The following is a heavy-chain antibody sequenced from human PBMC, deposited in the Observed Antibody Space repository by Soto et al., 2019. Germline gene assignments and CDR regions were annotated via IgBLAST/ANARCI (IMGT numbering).Heavy chain of an antibody. CDR2: ISAYNGNT. J-gene: IGHJ1*01. V-gene: IGHV1-18*01. CDR3: ARDFGGYYSSENAGGAEYFQH. D-gene: IGHD3-10*01. CDR1: GYTFTSYG. Sequence: QVQLVQSGAEVKKPGASVKVSCKASGYTFTSYGISWVRQAPGQGLEWMGWISAYNGNTNYAQKLQGRVTMTTDTSTSTAYMELRSLRSDDTAVYYCARDFGGYYSSENAGGAEYFQHWGQGTLVTVSS.